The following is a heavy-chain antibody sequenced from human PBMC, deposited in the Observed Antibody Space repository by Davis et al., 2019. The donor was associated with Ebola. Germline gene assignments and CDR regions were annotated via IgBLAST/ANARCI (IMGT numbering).Heavy chain of an antibody. CDR2: INSDGSST. V-gene: IGHV3-74*01. CDR1: GFTFSSYW. D-gene: IGHD6-19*01. CDR3: AKSSPVAGY. Sequence: GESLKISCAASGFTFSSYWMHWVRQAPGKGLVWVSRINSDGSSTSYADSVKGRFTISRDNAKNTLYLQMNSLRAEDTAVYYCAKSSPVAGYWGQGTLVTVSS. J-gene: IGHJ4*02.